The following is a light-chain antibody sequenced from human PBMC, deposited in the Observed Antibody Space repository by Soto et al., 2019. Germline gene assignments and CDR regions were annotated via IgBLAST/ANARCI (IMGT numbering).Light chain of an antibody. Sequence: DIQMTQSPSSLSASVGDRVTITCRASQGIGNYLGWYQQKPGKGPKRLVCAISSLHSGVPSRFSGSGSGTEFTLTISTLQPEDFATYYCLQYNDYPFTFGQGTRREIK. J-gene: IGKJ5*01. CDR2: AIS. CDR1: QGIGNY. V-gene: IGKV1-17*01. CDR3: LQYNDYPFT.